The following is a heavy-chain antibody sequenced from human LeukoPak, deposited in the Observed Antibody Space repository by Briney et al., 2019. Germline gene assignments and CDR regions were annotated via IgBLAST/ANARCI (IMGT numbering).Heavy chain of an antibody. CDR3: AKYAVGSSSRYCDF. V-gene: IGHV3-23*01. CDR1: GFTFSNYG. CDR2: ITGSGDST. D-gene: IGHD6-13*01. Sequence: GGSLRLSCAASGFTFSNYGMSWVRQAPGKGLEWVSGITGSGDSTYYADSVKGRFTPSRDNSKSTLYLQMNSLRAEDTAVYYCAKYAVGSSSRYCDFWGQGTLVTVSA. J-gene: IGHJ4*02.